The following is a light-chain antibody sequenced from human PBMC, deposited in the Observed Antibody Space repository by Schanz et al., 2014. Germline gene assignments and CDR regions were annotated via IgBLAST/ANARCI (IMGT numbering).Light chain of an antibody. J-gene: IGKJ4*01. CDR3: QQYTISPST. V-gene: IGKV3-11*01. CDR1: QSVTSW. CDR2: DAS. Sequence: EIVLTQSPATLSLSPGERATLSCRASQSVTSWFAWYQQKPGQAPRLLIYDASNRATGIPARFSGSGSGADFTLTISRLEPEDFAVYYCQQYTISPSTFGGGTKVEIK.